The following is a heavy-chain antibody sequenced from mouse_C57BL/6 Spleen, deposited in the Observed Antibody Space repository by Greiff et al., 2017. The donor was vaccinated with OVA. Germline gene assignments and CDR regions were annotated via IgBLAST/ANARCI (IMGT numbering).Heavy chain of an antibody. J-gene: IGHJ2*01. Sequence: QVQLQQPGAELVMPGASVKLSCKASGYTFTSYWMHWVKQRPGQGLEWIGEIDPSDSYTNYNQKFKGKSTLTADKSSSTAYMQLSSLTSEDSAVYYCARGGFFFDYWGQGTTLTVSS. V-gene: IGHV1-69*01. CDR3: ARGGFFFDY. CDR2: IDPSDSYT. CDR1: GYTFTSYW.